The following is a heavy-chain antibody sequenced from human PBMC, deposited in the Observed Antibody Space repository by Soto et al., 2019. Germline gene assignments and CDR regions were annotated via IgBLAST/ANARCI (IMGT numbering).Heavy chain of an antibody. CDR1: GGSISSGGYS. CDR2: IYHSGST. Sequence: SETLSLTCAVSGGSISSGGYSWSWIRQPPGKGLEWIGYIYHSGSTCYNPSLKSRVTISVDRSKNQFSLKLSSVTAADTAVYYCARGRALNWFDPWGQGTLVTVSS. CDR3: ARGRALNWFDP. V-gene: IGHV4-30-2*01. D-gene: IGHD5-12*01. J-gene: IGHJ5*02.